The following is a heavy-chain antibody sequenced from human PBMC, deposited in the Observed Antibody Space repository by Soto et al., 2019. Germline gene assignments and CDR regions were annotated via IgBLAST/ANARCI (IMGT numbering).Heavy chain of an antibody. Sequence: EVQLLESGGGLVQPGGSLRLSCAASGFTFSAYSMNWVRQAPGKGLECLSYISGDRAYIYYADSVRGRFTISRDNAENSLSLQMDNLRDEDTAFYYCARQVYTVVTPIDFWGQGNLVIVSS. CDR1: GFTFSAYS. CDR2: ISGDRAYI. J-gene: IGHJ4*02. D-gene: IGHD4-17*01. CDR3: ARQVYTVVTPIDF. V-gene: IGHV3-48*02.